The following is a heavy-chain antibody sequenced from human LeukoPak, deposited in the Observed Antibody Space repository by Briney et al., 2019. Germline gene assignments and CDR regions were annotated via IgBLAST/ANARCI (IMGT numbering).Heavy chain of an antibody. J-gene: IGHJ5*01. Sequence: GGSLRLSCAGSGFIFSNYGMNWVRQAPGKGLEWVAVIWFDGSNKYYADSVRGRFTVSRDNSKNTLYLQMNSLRAEDTAVYYCARDGGHSSGWFDYWGQGTLVTVSS. D-gene: IGHD6-19*01. V-gene: IGHV3-33*01. CDR2: IWFDGSNK. CDR3: ARDGGHSSGWFDY. CDR1: GFIFSNYG.